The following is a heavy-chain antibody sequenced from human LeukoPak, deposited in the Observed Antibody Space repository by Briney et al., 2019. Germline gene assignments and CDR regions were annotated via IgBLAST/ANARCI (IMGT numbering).Heavy chain of an antibody. CDR1: GFTFSSYA. D-gene: IGHD5-18*01. CDR3: AKDIAQGYTFGSIEQDY. V-gene: IGHV3-23*01. Sequence: PGGSLRLSCAASGFTFSSYAMTWVRQAPGKGLEWVSAISENGSGTYYADSVKGRFTISRDNSKDTLSLQMNSLRAEDTAVYYCAKDIAQGYTFGSIEQDYWGQGTLVTVSS. CDR2: ISENGSGT. J-gene: IGHJ4*02.